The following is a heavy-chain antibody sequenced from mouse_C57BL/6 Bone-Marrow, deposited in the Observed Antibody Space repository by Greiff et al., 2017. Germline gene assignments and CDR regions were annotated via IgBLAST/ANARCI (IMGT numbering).Heavy chain of an antibody. CDR3: ARGVRYGSSDFDY. V-gene: IGHV1-49*01. CDR1: YFAFMASA. J-gene: IGHJ2*01. Sequence: VVESGAELVRPGSSVKLSCKDSYFAFMASAMHWVKQRPGHGLEWIGSFTMYSDATEYSENFKGKATLTANTSSSTAYMELSSLTSEYSAVYYCARGVRYGSSDFDYWGQGTTLTVSS. CDR2: FTMYSDAT. D-gene: IGHD1-1*01.